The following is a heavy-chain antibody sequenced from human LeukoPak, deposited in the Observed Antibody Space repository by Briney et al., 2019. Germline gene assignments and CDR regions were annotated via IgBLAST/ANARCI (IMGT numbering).Heavy chain of an antibody. CDR1: GFTSSSYW. D-gene: IGHD1-14*01. J-gene: IGHJ6*03. CDR3: ARVRRAKRQNRYYFYYYMDV. Sequence: GGSLRLSCAASGFTSSSYWMSWVRQAPGKGLEWVANIKQDGSEKYYVDSVKGRFTISRDNAKDSLYLQMNSLRAEDTAVHFCARVRRAKRQNRYYFYYYMDVWGKGTTVTVSS. V-gene: IGHV3-7*01. CDR2: IKQDGSEK.